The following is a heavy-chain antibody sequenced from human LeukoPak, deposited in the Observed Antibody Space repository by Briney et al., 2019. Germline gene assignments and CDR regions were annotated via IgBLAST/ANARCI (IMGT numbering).Heavy chain of an antibody. CDR1: GGSISSSSYY. D-gene: IGHD3-16*02. V-gene: IGHV4-39*07. J-gene: IGHJ4*02. CDR3: ARGRGWLSY. Sequence: SETLSLTCIVSGGSISSSSYYWGWIRQPPGKGLEWIGEINHSGSTNYNPSLKSRVTISVDTSKNQFSLKLSSVTAADTAVYYCARGRGWLSYWGQGTLVTVSS. CDR2: INHSGST.